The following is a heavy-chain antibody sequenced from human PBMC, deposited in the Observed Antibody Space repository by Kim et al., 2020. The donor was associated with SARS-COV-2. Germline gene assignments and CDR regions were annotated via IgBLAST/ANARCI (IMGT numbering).Heavy chain of an antibody. Sequence: ASVKVSCKASGYTFTGYYMHWVRQAPGQGLEWMGRINPNSGGTNYAQKFQGRVTMTRDTSISTAYMELSRLRSDDTAVYYCARVTIYSSWDRNFDYWGQGTLVTVSS. CDR3: ARVTIYSSWDRNFDY. V-gene: IGHV1-2*06. J-gene: IGHJ4*02. CDR2: INPNSGGT. CDR1: GYTFTGYY. D-gene: IGHD6-13*01.